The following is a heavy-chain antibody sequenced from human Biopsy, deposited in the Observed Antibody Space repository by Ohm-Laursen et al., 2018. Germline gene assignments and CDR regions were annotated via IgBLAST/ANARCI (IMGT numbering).Heavy chain of an antibody. J-gene: IGHJ1*01. Sequence: SCKAPGGTFSNYGVNWVRQAPGQGLEWLGGNIPILGTGNYAQKFQDRVTVAAGTSTSTATMELRSLRSDDTAVYYCATKLTGYFHHWGQGTLVIVSS. CDR1: GGTFSNYG. CDR2: NIPILGTG. D-gene: IGHD3-9*01. V-gene: IGHV1-69*06. CDR3: ATKLTGYFHH.